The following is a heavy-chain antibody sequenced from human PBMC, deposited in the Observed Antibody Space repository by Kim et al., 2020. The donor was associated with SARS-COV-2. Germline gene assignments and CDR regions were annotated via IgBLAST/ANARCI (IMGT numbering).Heavy chain of an antibody. Sequence: GGSLRLSCAASGFTFSSYAMHWVRQAPGKGLEWVAVISYDGSNKYYADSVKGRFTISRDNSKNTLYLQMNSLRAEDTAVYYCARLNDSSGSFDYWGQGTLVTVSS. V-gene: IGHV3-30-3*01. J-gene: IGHJ4*02. D-gene: IGHD3-22*01. CDR1: GFTFSSYA. CDR3: ARLNDSSGSFDY. CDR2: ISYDGSNK.